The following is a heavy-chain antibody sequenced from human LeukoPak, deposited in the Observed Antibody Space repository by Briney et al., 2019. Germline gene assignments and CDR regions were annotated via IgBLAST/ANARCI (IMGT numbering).Heavy chain of an antibody. J-gene: IGHJ4*02. Sequence: GRSLRLSCAASGFTFDDYAMHWVRQAPGKGLEWVSGISWNSGSIGYADSVKGRFTISRDNAKNSLYLQMNSLRAEDTAVYYCAREPPTNRDSSNYGSWGQGTLVAVSS. CDR3: AREPPTNRDSSNYGS. D-gene: IGHD4-11*01. V-gene: IGHV3-9*01. CDR2: ISWNSGSI. CDR1: GFTFDDYA.